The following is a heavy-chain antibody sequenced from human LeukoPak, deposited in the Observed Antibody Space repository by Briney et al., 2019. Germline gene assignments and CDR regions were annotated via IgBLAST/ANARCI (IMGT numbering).Heavy chain of an antibody. CDR1: GYRFTSYW. Sequence: GESLRISCKGSGYRFTSYWISWVRQMPGKGLEWMGIIYPGDSDTRYNPSFQGRVTISADKSISTAYLQWSSLKASDTAMYYCAKNDYYGSGSYSDWGQGTMVTVSS. V-gene: IGHV5-51*01. CDR3: AKNDYYGSGSYSD. D-gene: IGHD3-10*01. CDR2: IYPGDSDT. J-gene: IGHJ4*02.